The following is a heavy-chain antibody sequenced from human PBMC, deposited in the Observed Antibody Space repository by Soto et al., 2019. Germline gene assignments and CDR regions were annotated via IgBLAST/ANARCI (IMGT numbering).Heavy chain of an antibody. CDR3: ARRRYDSSGFSKENWFDP. Sequence: GGSLRLSCAASGFTFSSYSMNWVRQAPGKGPEWVSSISSSSSYIYYADSVKGRFTISRDNAKNSLYLQMNSLRAEDTAVYYCARRRYDSSGFSKENWFDPWGQGTLVTVSS. D-gene: IGHD3-22*01. CDR2: ISSSSSYI. V-gene: IGHV3-21*01. J-gene: IGHJ5*02. CDR1: GFTFSSYS.